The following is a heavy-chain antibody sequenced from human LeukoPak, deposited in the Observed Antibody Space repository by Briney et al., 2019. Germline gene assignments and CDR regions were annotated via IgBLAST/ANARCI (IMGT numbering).Heavy chain of an antibody. CDR1: GGSISSSSYY. CDR2: IYTSGST. V-gene: IGHV4-61*02. J-gene: IGHJ4*02. CDR3: ARTVAGTFGAFDY. D-gene: IGHD6-19*01. Sequence: SETLSLTCTVSGGSISSSSYYWGWIRQPAGKGLEWIGRIYTSGSTNYNPSLKSRVTMSVDTSKNQFSLKLSSVTAADTAVYYCARTVAGTFGAFDYWGQGTLVTVSS.